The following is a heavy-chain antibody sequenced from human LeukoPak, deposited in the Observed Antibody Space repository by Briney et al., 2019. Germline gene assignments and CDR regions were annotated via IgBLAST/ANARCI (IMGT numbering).Heavy chain of an antibody. CDR2: IIPIFGTA. J-gene: IGHJ4*02. CDR1: GGTFSSYA. V-gene: IGHV1-69*13. D-gene: IGHD3-22*01. CDR3: ARAQGSYYYDSSGSFDY. Sequence: SVRVSCKASGGTFSSYAISWVRQAPGQGLEWMGGIIPIFGTANYAQKFQGRVTITADESTSTAYMELSSLRSEDTAVYYCARAQGSYYYDSSGSFDYWGQGTLVTVSS.